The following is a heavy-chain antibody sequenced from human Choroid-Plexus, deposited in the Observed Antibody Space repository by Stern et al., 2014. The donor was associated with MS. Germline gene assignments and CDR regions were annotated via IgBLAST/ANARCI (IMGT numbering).Heavy chain of an antibody. J-gene: IGHJ6*02. CDR1: GYIFTGYY. V-gene: IGHV1-2*02. Sequence: VQLGESGAEVKKSGASVNVSCKTSGYIFTGYYIHWVRQAAGQGLEWMAWINPNTGGTKYAQKFQGRVTMSRDTSISTAYVELSSLTSDDTAVYYCARDQRGITIFGVVTDYYYLGMDVWGQGTTVTVSS. CDR3: ARDQRGITIFGVVTDYYYLGMDV. CDR2: INPNTGGT. D-gene: IGHD3-3*01.